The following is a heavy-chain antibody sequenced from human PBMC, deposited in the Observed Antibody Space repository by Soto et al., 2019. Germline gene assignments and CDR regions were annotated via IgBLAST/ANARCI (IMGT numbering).Heavy chain of an antibody. J-gene: IGHJ4*02. Sequence: PGGSLRLSCAASGFTFSSYSMNWVRQAPGKGLEWVSYISSSSSTIYYADSVKGRFTISRDNAKNSLYLQMSSLRDEDTAVYYCARDEVYYYDSSGYYSDLFDYWGQGTLVTVSS. D-gene: IGHD3-22*01. CDR3: ARDEVYYYDSSGYYSDLFDY. V-gene: IGHV3-48*02. CDR2: ISSSSSTI. CDR1: GFTFSSYS.